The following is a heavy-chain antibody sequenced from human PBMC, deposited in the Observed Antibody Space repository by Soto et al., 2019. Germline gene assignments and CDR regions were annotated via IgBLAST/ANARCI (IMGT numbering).Heavy chain of an antibody. V-gene: IGHV1-69*01. D-gene: IGHD3-10*01. Sequence: QVQLVQSGAEVKKPVSSVKVSCKASGGTFSSYAISWVRQAPGQGLEWMGGIIPIFGTANYAQKFQGRVTITADESTSTAYMELSSLRSEDTAVYYCARDRLTGVTTQFDYWGQGTLVTVSS. J-gene: IGHJ4*02. CDR3: ARDRLTGVTTQFDY. CDR2: IIPIFGTA. CDR1: GGTFSSYA.